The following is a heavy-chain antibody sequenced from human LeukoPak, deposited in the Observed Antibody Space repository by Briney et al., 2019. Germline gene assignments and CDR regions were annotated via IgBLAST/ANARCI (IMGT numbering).Heavy chain of an antibody. CDR1: GFSFSDYA. J-gene: IGHJ3*02. Sequence: GGSLRLSCAASGFSFSDYAIYWVRQTPGKGLEWVAFIRYDGSNKIYADSVKGRFTISRDNAKNSLYLQMNSLRAEDTAVYYCAKDSVALNGMYDPFDIWGQGTMVTVSS. D-gene: IGHD2-8*01. CDR3: AKDSVALNGMYDPFDI. V-gene: IGHV3-30*02. CDR2: IRYDGSNK.